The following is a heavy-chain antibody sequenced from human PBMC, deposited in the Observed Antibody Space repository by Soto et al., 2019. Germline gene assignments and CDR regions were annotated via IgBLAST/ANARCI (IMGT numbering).Heavy chain of an antibody. V-gene: IGHV1-18*01. J-gene: IGHJ5*02. CDR1: GYTFFTYA. D-gene: IGHD5-12*01. Sequence: ASVKVSCKASGYTFFTYAISWVRQAPGQGLEWMGWISTYSGDTKYAQNFQVRITMTTDTSTTTAYLELRSLSSDDTAVYYCARHHCPTTSENSFDPWGQGTLVTVSS. CDR3: ARHHCPTTSENSFDP. CDR2: ISTYSGDT.